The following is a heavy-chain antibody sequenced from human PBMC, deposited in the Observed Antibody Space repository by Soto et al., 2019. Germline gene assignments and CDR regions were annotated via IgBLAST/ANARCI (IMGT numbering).Heavy chain of an antibody. CDR1: GGSISSGCYY. J-gene: IGHJ4*02. Sequence: QVQLQESGPGLVKPSQTLSLTCTVSGGSISSGCYYWSWIRQHPGKGLEWIGYMYNSVSTYYNPSLKHLVTISVDKSKNQISLKLSSVTATNTAVYYCSRDPQSGGQATVVSVSS. V-gene: IGHV4-31*01. CDR3: SRDPQS. CDR2: MYNSVST.